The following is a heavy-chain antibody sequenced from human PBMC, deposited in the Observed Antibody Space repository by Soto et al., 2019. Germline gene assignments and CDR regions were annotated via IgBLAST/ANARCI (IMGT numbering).Heavy chain of an antibody. CDR2: IIPIFGTA. V-gene: IGHV1-69*13. CDR1: GGTFSSYA. Sequence: SVKVSCKASGGTFSSYAISWVRQAPGQGREWMGGIIPIFGTANYAQKFQGRVTITADESTSTAYMELSSLRSEDTAVYYCARIYCSSTSCYDPYYYYGMDVWGQGTTVTVSS. D-gene: IGHD2-2*01. J-gene: IGHJ6*02. CDR3: ARIYCSSTSCYDPYYYYGMDV.